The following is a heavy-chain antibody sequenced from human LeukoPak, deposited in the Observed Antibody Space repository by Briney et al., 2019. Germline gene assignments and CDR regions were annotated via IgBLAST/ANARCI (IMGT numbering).Heavy chain of an antibody. J-gene: IGHJ5*02. CDR1: GASISGHY. D-gene: IGHD3-22*01. CDR3: ARPYYYDSRIDP. CDR2: VYSSGST. V-gene: IGHV4-59*08. Sequence: PSETLSLTCTVSGASISGHYWIWIRQPPGRGLEWIGYVYSSGSTNYNPSLKSRVTMSADTSKNQLSLKLSSVTAADTAVYYCARPYYYDSRIDPWGQGILVTVSS.